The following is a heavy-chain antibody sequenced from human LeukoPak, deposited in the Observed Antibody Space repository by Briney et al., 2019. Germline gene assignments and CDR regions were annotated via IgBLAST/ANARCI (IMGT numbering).Heavy chain of an antibody. D-gene: IGHD6-19*01. CDR1: GGTFSSYA. V-gene: IGHV1-69*05. CDR2: IIPIFGTA. CDR3: ASNSVSSGWPRIDY. J-gene: IGHJ4*02. Sequence: SVKVSCNASGGTFSSYAISWVRQAPGQGLEWMGVIIPIFGTANYAQKFQGRVTITTDRSTSKAYMELSSLRSEDTAVYYCASNSVSSGWPRIDYWGQGTLVTVSS.